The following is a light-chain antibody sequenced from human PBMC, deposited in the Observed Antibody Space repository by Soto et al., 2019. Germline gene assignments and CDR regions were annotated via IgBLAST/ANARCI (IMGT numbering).Light chain of an antibody. CDR3: QQDGSSPLT. CDR1: QSVSSSY. Sequence: EMVLTQSPGTLSLSPGERATLSCRASQSVSSSYLAWYQQKPGQAPRLLIYVASSSATGIPDRFSGSGSGTDFTLSISTLEPEDFAVYYGQQDGSSPLTFGPGTKVDIK. V-gene: IGKV3-20*01. CDR2: VAS. J-gene: IGKJ3*01.